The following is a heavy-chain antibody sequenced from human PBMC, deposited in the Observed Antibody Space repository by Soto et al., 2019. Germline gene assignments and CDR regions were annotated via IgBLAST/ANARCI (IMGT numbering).Heavy chain of an antibody. CDR3: VKPPVITASYYYYDMDV. Sequence: GWSLRLSCAASGFTFSTYPMSWVRQAPGKGLEWVSGISGSGISTYYTDSVKGRFTISRDNSKNTVFLQMNSLRDEDTAVYYCVKPPVITASYYYYDMDVWGQGTTVT. D-gene: IGHD4-4*01. CDR1: GFTFSTYP. V-gene: IGHV3-23*01. J-gene: IGHJ6*02. CDR2: ISGSGIST.